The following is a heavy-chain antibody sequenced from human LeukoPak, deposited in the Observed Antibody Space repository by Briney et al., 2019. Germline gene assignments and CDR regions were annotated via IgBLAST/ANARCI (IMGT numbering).Heavy chain of an antibody. V-gene: IGHV3-21*01. CDR3: AREQPDYNSYLTADY. J-gene: IGHJ4*02. CDR1: GFTFSNYN. D-gene: IGHD4-11*01. Sequence: GGSLRLSCAASGFTFSNYNMNWVRQAPGKGLEWVSSISSSSSYMYYADSVKGRFTISRDNAKNSLYLQMNSLRAEDTAVYYCAREQPDYNSYLTADYWGQGTLVTVSS. CDR2: ISSSSSYM.